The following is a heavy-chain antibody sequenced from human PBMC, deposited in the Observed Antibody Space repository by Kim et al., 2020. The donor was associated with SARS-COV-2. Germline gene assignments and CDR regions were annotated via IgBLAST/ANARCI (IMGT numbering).Heavy chain of an antibody. CDR1: GFTFSNYG. V-gene: IGHV3-23*01. Sequence: GGSLRLSCAASGFTFSNYGMSWVRQAPGKGLEWVSGISGSGDTTTYADSVKGRFTVSRDNSKNTLYLQMSSLRAEDTAIYYCANPRQPDYLGQGALVTGS. CDR3: ANPRQPDY. J-gene: IGHJ4*02. CDR2: ISGSGDTT. D-gene: IGHD6-13*01.